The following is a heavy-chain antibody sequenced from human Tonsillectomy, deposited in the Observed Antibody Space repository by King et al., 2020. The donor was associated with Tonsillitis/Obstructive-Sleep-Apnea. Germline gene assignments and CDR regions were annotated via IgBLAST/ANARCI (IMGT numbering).Heavy chain of an antibody. Sequence: QLVESGPEVKKSGTSVKVSCKASGFTFTSSAMQWVRQARGQRLEWIGWIVVGSGNTNYAEKFQERVTITRDMSTSTAYMGLSSLRSEDTAVYYCAATARAAAAGFYYYYYMDVWGKGTTVTVSS. D-gene: IGHD6-13*01. CDR3: AATARAAAAGFYYYYYMDV. CDR2: IVVGSGNT. CDR1: GFTFTSSA. V-gene: IGHV1-58*02. J-gene: IGHJ6*03.